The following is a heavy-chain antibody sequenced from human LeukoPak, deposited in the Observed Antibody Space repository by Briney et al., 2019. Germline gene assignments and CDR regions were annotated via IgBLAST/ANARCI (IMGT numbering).Heavy chain of an antibody. CDR3: ARDHDYGDYGY. J-gene: IGHJ4*02. V-gene: IGHV3-7*01. CDR2: IKQDGSEK. Sequence: GSLRLSCAASGFTFSSYWMSWVRQAPGKGLEWVANIKQDGSEKYYVDSVKGRFTISRDNAKNSLFLQMNSLRAEDTAVYYCARDHDYGDYGYWGQGTLVTVSS. CDR1: GFTFSSYW. D-gene: IGHD4-17*01.